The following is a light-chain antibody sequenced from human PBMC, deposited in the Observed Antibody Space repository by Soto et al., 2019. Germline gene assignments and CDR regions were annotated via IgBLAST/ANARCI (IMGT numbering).Light chain of an antibody. CDR3: QQYYNSPRT. Sequence: EIVLTQSPGTLSLSPGERATLSCRASQSVSSSHLAWYQQKPGQAPRPLIYGASSRATGNPDRFSGSGSGTDFTLTISILEPEDFAVYYCQQYYNSPRTFGQGTKVEI. CDR1: QSVSSSH. J-gene: IGKJ1*01. CDR2: GAS. V-gene: IGKV3-20*01.